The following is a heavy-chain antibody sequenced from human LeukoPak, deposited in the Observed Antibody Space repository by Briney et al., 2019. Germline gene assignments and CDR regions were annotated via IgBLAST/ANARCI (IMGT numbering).Heavy chain of an antibody. CDR1: GFTFSSYA. J-gene: IGHJ4*02. D-gene: IGHD5-18*01. V-gene: IGHV4-59*08. CDR3: ARAGYNYGFFNLDY. Sequence: PGGSLRLSCAASGFTFSSYAMSWIRQPPGKGLEWIGYIYYSGNTNYNPSLKSRVTISVDTSKNQFSLKLSSVTAADTALYYCARAGYNYGFFNLDYWGQGTLVTVSS. CDR2: IYYSGNT.